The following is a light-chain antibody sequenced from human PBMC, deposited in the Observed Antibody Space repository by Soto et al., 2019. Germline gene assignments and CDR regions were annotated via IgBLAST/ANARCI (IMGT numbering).Light chain of an antibody. CDR1: QSVSSSY. Sequence: EIVLTQSPGTLSLSPGERATLSCRASQSVSSSYLAWYQQKPGQAPRLLIYGASSRATGIPDRFSGSGSGTDFTLTISRLEPEDFAVYYCQQYGSSGITCGQGTRLEIK. CDR2: GAS. CDR3: QQYGSSGIT. V-gene: IGKV3-20*01. J-gene: IGKJ5*01.